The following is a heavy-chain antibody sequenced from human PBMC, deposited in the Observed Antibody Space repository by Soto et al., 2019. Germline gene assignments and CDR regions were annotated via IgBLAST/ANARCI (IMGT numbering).Heavy chain of an antibody. Sequence: EVQLVESGGGLVQPGGSLRLSCAASGFSLSSFWMSWVRQAPGKGLEWVANINHDGSEKNYVDSVKGRFTISRDNAENSLDLQMNSLRAEDTAVYYCARDAYCSGGSCYVYWGQGTLVTVSS. J-gene: IGHJ4*02. CDR2: INHDGSEK. D-gene: IGHD2-15*01. V-gene: IGHV3-7*04. CDR1: GFSLSSFW. CDR3: ARDAYCSGGSCYVY.